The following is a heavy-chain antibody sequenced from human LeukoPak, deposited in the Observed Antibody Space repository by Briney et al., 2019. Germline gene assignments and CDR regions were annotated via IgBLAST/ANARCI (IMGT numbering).Heavy chain of an antibody. CDR3: ASGYPKYYFDY. CDR2: IYYSGST. CDR1: GGSISSYY. Sequence: SETLSLTCTVSGGSISSYYWSWIRQPPGKGLEWIGYIYYSGSTHYNPSLKSRVTISVDTSKNQFSLKLSSVTAADTAVYYCASGYPKYYFDYWGQGTLVTVSS. V-gene: IGHV4-59*01. D-gene: IGHD6-25*01. J-gene: IGHJ4*02.